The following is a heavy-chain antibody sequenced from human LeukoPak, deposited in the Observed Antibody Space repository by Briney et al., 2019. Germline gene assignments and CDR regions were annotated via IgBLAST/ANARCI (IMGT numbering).Heavy chain of an antibody. CDR3: ASSVVVAAVSGY. J-gene: IGHJ4*02. D-gene: IGHD2-15*01. Sequence: ASVKVSCKASGYTFTSYYMHWVRQAPGQGLEWMGIINPSGGSTSYAQKFQGRVTMTRDMSTSTVYMELSSLRSEDTAVYYCASSVVVAAVSGYWGQGTLVTVSS. CDR2: INPSGGST. CDR1: GYTFTSYY. V-gene: IGHV1-46*01.